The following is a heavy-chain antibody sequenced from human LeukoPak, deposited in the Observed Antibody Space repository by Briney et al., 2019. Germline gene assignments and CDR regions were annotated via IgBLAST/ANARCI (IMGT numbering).Heavy chain of an antibody. D-gene: IGHD3-10*01. Sequence: PVASVKVSCKASGYTFSGYYMHWVRQAPGQGLEWMGWINPNSGGTNYAQKFQGRVTMTRDTSISTAYMELSRLRSDDTAVYYCARIWFGELRDDYWGQGTLVTVSS. V-gene: IGHV1-2*02. CDR2: INPNSGGT. CDR3: ARIWFGELRDDY. J-gene: IGHJ4*02. CDR1: GYTFSGYY.